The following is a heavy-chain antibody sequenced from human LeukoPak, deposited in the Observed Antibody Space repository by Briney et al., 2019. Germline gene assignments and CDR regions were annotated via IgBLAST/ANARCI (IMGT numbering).Heavy chain of an antibody. CDR1: GGSVSSISSNNYH. J-gene: IGHJ6*02. V-gene: IGHV4-39*02. Sequence: SETLSLTCIVSGGSVSSISSNNYHWGSIGQPPRKGLEWIGRIYYSGSTYYNPSLKSRVTISVDTSKNQFSLKLSSVTAADTALYYCAREMGVVTAHGIDVWGQGTTVTVSS. D-gene: IGHD4-23*01. CDR2: IYYSGST. CDR3: AREMGVVTAHGIDV.